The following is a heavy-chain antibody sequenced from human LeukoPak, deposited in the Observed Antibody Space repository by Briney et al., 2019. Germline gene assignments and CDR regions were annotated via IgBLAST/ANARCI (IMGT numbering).Heavy chain of an antibody. D-gene: IGHD4-17*01. CDR1: GYTFTGYD. CDR2: INPTRGDT. V-gene: IGHV1-2*02. Sequence: GASVRVSSKASGYTFTGYDMHGVRQAPGQGVEWVGWINPTRGDTNYAQKFQRRVTIARDTSISTNYMELSRLRSDDTAVYYCAREPTGYGIDVWGQGTTVTVSS. J-gene: IGHJ6*02. CDR3: AREPTGYGIDV.